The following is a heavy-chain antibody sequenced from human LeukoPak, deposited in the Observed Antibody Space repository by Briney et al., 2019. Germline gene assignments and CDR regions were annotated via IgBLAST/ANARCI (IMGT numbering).Heavy chain of an antibody. CDR3: ARDGQQLGF. J-gene: IGHJ4*02. CDR1: GFTFSSYW. D-gene: IGHD6-13*01. Sequence: PGGSLRLSCVASGFTFSSYWMSWVRQAPGKGLEWVANIKQDGSEKYYVDSVKGRFTISRDNAKNSLYLQMNSLRVEDTAVYYSARDGQQLGFWGQGTLVIVSS. V-gene: IGHV3-7*04. CDR2: IKQDGSEK.